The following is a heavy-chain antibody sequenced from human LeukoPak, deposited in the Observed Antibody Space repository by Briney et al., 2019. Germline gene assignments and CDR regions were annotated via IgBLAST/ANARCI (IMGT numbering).Heavy chain of an antibody. CDR1: GFTFSNYA. J-gene: IGHJ5*01. CDR3: VKSSTNYGGWFDS. Sequence: QTGGSLRLSCAASGFTFSNYAMRWVRQAPGKGLEWVSGISGSGDSTYYADSVKGRFTISRDNARNSLSLQVSRLRAEDTAVYYCVKSSTNYGGWFDSWGQGTLVTVSS. CDR2: ISGSGDST. D-gene: IGHD4/OR15-4a*01. V-gene: IGHV3-23*01.